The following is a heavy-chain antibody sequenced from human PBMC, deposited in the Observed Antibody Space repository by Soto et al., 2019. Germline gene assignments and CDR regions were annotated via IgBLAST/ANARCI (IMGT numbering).Heavy chain of an antibody. CDR2: ISYDGSNK. V-gene: IGHV3-30*18. J-gene: IGHJ6*02. CDR1: GFTFSSYG. CDR3: AKDSSSSVYYYYGMDV. Sequence: PVGSLRLSCAAPGFTFSSYGMHWVRQAPGKGLEWVAVISYDGSNKYYADSVKGRFTISRDNSKNTLYLQMNSLRAEDTAVYYCAKDSSSSVYYYYGMDVWGQGTTVTVSS. D-gene: IGHD6-6*01.